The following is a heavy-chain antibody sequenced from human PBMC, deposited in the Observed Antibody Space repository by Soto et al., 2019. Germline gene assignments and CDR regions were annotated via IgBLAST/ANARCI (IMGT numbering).Heavy chain of an antibody. J-gene: IGHJ4*02. CDR2: IKSKTDGGTT. CDR3: TTDPPREPDYGDYYYFDY. CDR1: GFTFSNAL. Sequence: GGSLRLSCAASGFTFSNALMNWVRQAPGKGLEWVGRIKSKTDGGTTDYAAPVKGRFTISRDDSKNTLYLQMNSLKTEDTAVYYCTTDPPREPDYGDYYYFDYWGQGTLVTVSS. V-gene: IGHV3-15*07. D-gene: IGHD4-17*01.